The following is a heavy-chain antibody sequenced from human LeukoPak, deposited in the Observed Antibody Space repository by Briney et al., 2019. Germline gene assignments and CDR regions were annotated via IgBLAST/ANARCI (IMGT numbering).Heavy chain of an antibody. J-gene: IGHJ3*02. Sequence: GVLRLSCVVPGFTLSNSWMSWVRQAPGKGLEWVANIKQDGSEKYYVDSVKGRFTISRDNAKNSLYLQMSSLRAEDTAVYYCARATSAYYYPDAFDIWGQGTMVTVSS. V-gene: IGHV3-7*03. D-gene: IGHD3-22*01. CDR3: ARATSAYYYPDAFDI. CDR2: IKQDGSEK. CDR1: GFTLSNSW.